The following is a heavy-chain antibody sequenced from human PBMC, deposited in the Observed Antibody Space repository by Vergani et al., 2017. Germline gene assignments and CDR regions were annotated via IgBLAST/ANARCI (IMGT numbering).Heavy chain of an antibody. CDR3: ARGSYSGSYYIDY. V-gene: IGHV4-39*07. CDR2: IYYSGST. Sequence: QLQLQESGPGLVKPSETLSLTCTVSGGSISSSSYYWGWIRQPPGKGLEWIGSIYYSGSTYYNPSLKSRVTISVDTSKNQFSLKLSSVTAADTAVCYCARGSYSGSYYIDYWGQGTLVTVSS. D-gene: IGHD1-26*01. J-gene: IGHJ4*02. CDR1: GGSISSSSYY.